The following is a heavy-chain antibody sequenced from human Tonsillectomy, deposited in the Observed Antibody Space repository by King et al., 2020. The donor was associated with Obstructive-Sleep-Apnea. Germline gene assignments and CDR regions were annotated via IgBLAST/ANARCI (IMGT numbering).Heavy chain of an antibody. Sequence: VQLQESGPGLVKPSQTLSLTCTVSGGSISSGGYYWSWIRQHPGKGLEWIGYIYYSGSTSYNPSLKSRVTISVYTSKNQFSLNLSSVTAAATAVYYCSRHPVSYYGSGSYYKNYYYYGMDVWGQGTTVTVSS. CDR3: SRHPVSYYGSGSYYKNYYYYGMDV. CDR2: IYYSGST. V-gene: IGHV4-31*03. CDR1: GGSISSGGYY. J-gene: IGHJ6*02. D-gene: IGHD3-10*01.